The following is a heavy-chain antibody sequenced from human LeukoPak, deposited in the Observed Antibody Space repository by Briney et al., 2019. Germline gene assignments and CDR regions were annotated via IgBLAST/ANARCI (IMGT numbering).Heavy chain of an antibody. CDR1: GGTFSSYA. Sequence: SVKVSCKASGGTFSSYAISWVRQAPGQGLEWMGGIIPIFGTANYAQKFQGRVTITADKSTSTAYMELSSLRSEDTAVYYCARNSAEWLVRYCSGGSCLGYFDYWGQGTLVTVSS. CDR2: IIPIFGTA. CDR3: ARNSAEWLVRYCSGGSCLGYFDY. D-gene: IGHD2-15*01. J-gene: IGHJ4*02. V-gene: IGHV1-69*06.